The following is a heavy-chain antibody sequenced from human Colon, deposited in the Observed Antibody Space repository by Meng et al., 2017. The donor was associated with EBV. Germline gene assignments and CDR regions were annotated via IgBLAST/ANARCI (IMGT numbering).Heavy chain of an antibody. CDR3: ARALGFCSGGGCYSNYFDY. Sequence: EVQLVESGGGLIQPGGFLRLFCDAVEFTFGSYAMNWVRQAPGKGLEWVSAISGNGNGIHYADSVKGRFTISRDNSNNKLFLQMNSLRADDTAIYYCARALGFCSGGGCYSNYFDYWGHGTLVTVSS. CDR2: ISGNGNGI. D-gene: IGHD2-15*01. CDR1: EFTFGSYA. J-gene: IGHJ4*01. V-gene: IGHV3-23*04.